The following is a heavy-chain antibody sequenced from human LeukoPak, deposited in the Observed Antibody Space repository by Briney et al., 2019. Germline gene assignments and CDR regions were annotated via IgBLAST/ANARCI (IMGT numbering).Heavy chain of an antibody. V-gene: IGHV1-18*01. D-gene: IGHD6-13*01. CDR2: ISAYTGNT. J-gene: IGHJ4*02. CDR1: GYTFSAYG. Sequence: ASVKVSCKASGYTFSAYGISWVRQAPGQGLKWMGYISAYTGNTSYAQNLQGRLTMTTDTSTSTAYMELRSLRSDDTAFYYCARDSHIAGVAYYFDYWGQGTLVTVSS. CDR3: ARDSHIAGVAYYFDY.